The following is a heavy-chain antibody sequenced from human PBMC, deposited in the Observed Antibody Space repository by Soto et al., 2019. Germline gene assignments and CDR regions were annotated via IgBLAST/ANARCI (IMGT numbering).Heavy chain of an antibody. J-gene: IGHJ6*02. CDR2: ITSTSSYT. V-gene: IGHV3-21*01. D-gene: IGHD2-2*01. Sequence: EGQLVESGGGLVKPGGSLRLSCAASGFIFKKSPMNWVRRAPGKGLQWVSYITSTSSYTYYADSVKGRFPISRDNAKNSLYLQLSSLRAEDTAVYYCARQKCTSTSCNHGMDVWGQGTTVTVSS. CDR3: ARQKCTSTSCNHGMDV. CDR1: GFIFKKSP.